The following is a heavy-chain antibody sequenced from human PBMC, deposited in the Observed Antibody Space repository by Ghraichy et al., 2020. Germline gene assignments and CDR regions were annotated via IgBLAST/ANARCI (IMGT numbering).Heavy chain of an antibody. CDR2: ISSSGSTI. J-gene: IGHJ4*02. CDR1: GFTFSSYE. V-gene: IGHV3-48*03. CDR3: ASTTITMVQGVLDY. Sequence: GGSLRLSCAASGFTFSSYEMNWVRQAPGKGLEWVSYISSSGSTIYYADSVKGRFTISRDNAKNSLYLQMNSLRAEDTAVYYCASTTITMVQGVLDYWGQGTLFTFSS. D-gene: IGHD3-10*01.